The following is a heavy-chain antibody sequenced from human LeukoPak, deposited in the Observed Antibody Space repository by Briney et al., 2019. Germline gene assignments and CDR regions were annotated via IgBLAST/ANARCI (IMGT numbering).Heavy chain of an antibody. CDR1: GFTFSSYG. J-gene: IGHJ4*02. V-gene: IGHV3-30*18. D-gene: IGHD2-21*01. CDR2: ISYDGSNK. CDR3: AKGTVVYCDY. Sequence: GRSLRLSCAASGFTFSSYGMHWVRQAPGKRLEWVAVISYDGSNKYYADSVKGRFTISRDNSKNTLYLQMNSLRAEDTAVYYCAKGTVVYCDYWGQGTLVTVSS.